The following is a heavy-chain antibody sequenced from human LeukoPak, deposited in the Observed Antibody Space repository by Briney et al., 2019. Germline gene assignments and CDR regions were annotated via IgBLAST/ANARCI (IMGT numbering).Heavy chain of an antibody. CDR1: GYTFTNYY. V-gene: IGHV1-2*02. CDR3: ASGNSVWATGTPAYYSDY. CDR2: INPNNGGS. D-gene: IGHD4-23*01. J-gene: IGHJ4*02. Sequence: EASVKVSCKTSGYTFTNYYIHWVRQAPGQGLEWMAWINPNNGGSDSAQKFQGRVTMTRDTSISTAYMELSRLRSDDTAMYYCASGNSVWATGTPAYYSDYWGQGTLSPSPQ.